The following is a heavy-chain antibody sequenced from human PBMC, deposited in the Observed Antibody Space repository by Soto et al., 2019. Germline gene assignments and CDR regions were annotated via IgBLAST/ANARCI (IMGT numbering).Heavy chain of an antibody. CDR1: GGSISGYY. Sequence: PSETLCLTCTVAGGSISGYYWSWIRQPPGKGLEWIGYIYYSGSTNYNPSLKSRVTISVDTSKNQFSLKLSSVTAADTAVYYCARVHLPGYSSGWYYYGMDVWGQGTTVTVSS. CDR3: ARVHLPGYSSGWYYYGMDV. CDR2: IYYSGST. J-gene: IGHJ6*02. D-gene: IGHD6-19*01. V-gene: IGHV4-59*01.